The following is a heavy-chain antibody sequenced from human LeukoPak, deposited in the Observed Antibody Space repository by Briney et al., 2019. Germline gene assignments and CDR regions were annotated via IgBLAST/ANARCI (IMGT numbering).Heavy chain of an antibody. J-gene: IGHJ4*02. V-gene: IGHV3-73*01. D-gene: IGHD3-10*01. CDR3: YYGSGVY. Sequence: GGSLRLSCAASGFSISGSAMHWVRQASGKGLEWVGRMRSQVNSYATAYAASVKGRFTISRDDSKNTAYLQMSSLKTEDTAVYYCYYGSGVYWGQGTLVTVSS. CDR1: GFSISGSA. CDR2: MRSQVNSYAT.